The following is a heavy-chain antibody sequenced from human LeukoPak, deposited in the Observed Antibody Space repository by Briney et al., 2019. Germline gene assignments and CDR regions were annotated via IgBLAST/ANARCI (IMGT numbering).Heavy chain of an antibody. V-gene: IGHV4-30-4*01. CDR2: IYYSGST. Sequence: SQTLSLTCTVSGGSISSGDYYWSWIRQLPGKGLEWIGYIYYSGSTYYNPSLKSRVTISVDTSKNQFSLKLSSVTAADTAVYYCARLVEPWYFDLWGRGTLVTVSS. D-gene: IGHD3-9*01. J-gene: IGHJ2*01. CDR1: GGSISSGDYY. CDR3: ARLVEPWYFDL.